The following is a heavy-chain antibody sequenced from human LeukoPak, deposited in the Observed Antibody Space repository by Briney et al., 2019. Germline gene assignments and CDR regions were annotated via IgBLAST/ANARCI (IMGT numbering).Heavy chain of an antibody. Sequence: SETLSLTCAVYGGSFSGYYWSWIRQLPGKGLEWIGEINHSGSTNYNPSLKSRVTISVDTSKNQFSLKLSSVTAADTAVYYCARAPGYSSGWYGARGTSRYFDYWGQGTLVTVSS. J-gene: IGHJ4*02. CDR3: ARAPGYSSGWYGARGTSRYFDY. CDR1: GGSFSGYY. V-gene: IGHV4-34*01. CDR2: INHSGST. D-gene: IGHD6-19*01.